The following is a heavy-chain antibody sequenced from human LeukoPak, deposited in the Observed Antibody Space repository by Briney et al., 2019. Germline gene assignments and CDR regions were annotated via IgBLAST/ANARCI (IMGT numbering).Heavy chain of an antibody. CDR2: ISDSGGST. D-gene: IGHD5-18*01. V-gene: IGHV3-23*01. CDR1: GFTFSSYA. J-gene: IGHJ4*02. Sequence: GGSLRLSCATSGFTFSSYAMSWVRQAPGKGLEWVSGISDSGGSTYYADSVKGRFTISRDSSKNTLYLQMNTLRAEDTAVYYCAKTGYESYYFDCWGQGTLVTVSS. CDR3: AKTGYESYYFDC.